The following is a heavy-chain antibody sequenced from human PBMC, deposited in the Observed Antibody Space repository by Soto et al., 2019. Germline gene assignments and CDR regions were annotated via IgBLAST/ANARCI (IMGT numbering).Heavy chain of an antibody. CDR1: GFTFSSYS. CDR3: AREIAYSSSSLANYYYYYGMDV. CDR2: ISSSSSTI. J-gene: IGHJ6*02. Sequence: GGSLRLSCAASGFTFSSYSMNWVRQAPGKGLEWVSYISSSSSTIYYADSVKGRFTISRDNAKNSLYLQMNSLRDEDTAVYYCAREIAYSSSSLANYYYYYGMDVWGQGTTVTVSS. V-gene: IGHV3-48*02. D-gene: IGHD6-6*01.